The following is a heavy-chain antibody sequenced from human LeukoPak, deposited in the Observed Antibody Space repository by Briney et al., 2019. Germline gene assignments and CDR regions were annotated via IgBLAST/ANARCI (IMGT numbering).Heavy chain of an antibody. J-gene: IGHJ4*02. CDR2: ISAYNGNT. Sequence: ASVKVSCKASGYTLTSYGISWVRQAPGQGLEWMGWISAYNGNTNYAQKLQGRVTMTTDTSTSTAYMELRSLRSDDTAVYYCARDLRGHDYGGNSIYYWGQGTLVTVSS. CDR1: GYTLTSYG. V-gene: IGHV1-18*01. CDR3: ARDLRGHDYGGNSIYY. D-gene: IGHD4-23*01.